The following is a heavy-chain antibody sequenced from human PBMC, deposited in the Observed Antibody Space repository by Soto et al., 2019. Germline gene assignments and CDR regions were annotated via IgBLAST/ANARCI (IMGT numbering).Heavy chain of an antibody. CDR2: LNAGNGNT. V-gene: IGHV1-3*01. CDR3: ARGGSLYWYFDL. J-gene: IGHJ2*01. D-gene: IGHD1-26*01. Sequence: QVQLVQSGAEVKKPGASVKVSCKASGYTFTSYAMHWVRQAPGQRLEWMGWLNAGNGNTKYSQKFQGRVTITRDTSASTAYMELSSLRSEYTAVYYCARGGSLYWYFDLLGRGTLVTVSS. CDR1: GYTFTSYA.